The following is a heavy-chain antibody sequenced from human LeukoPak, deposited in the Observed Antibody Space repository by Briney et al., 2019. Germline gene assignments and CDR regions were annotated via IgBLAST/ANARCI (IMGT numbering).Heavy chain of an antibody. J-gene: IGHJ4*02. Sequence: GGSLRLSCAPSGFTFSYYWMNWVRQAPGKGLEWVANIKQDGSEKYYVDSVKGRFTISRDNAKKSLDLQMNSLRAEDTAVYYCAKAVRGVIDYWGQGTLVTVSS. CDR3: AKAVRGVIDY. D-gene: IGHD3-10*01. V-gene: IGHV3-7*01. CDR2: IKQDGSEK. CDR1: GFTFSYYW.